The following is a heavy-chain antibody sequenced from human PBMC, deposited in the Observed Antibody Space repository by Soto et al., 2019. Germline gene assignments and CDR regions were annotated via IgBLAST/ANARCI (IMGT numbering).Heavy chain of an antibody. V-gene: IGHV4-59*01. CDR3: ARGSHYYDSSGYYIGY. Sequence: PSETLSLTCTVSGGSISSYYWSWIRQPPGKGLEWIGYIYYSGSTNYNPSLKSRVTISVDTSKNQFSLKLSSVTAADTAVYYCARGSHYYDSSGYYIGYWGQGTLVTVS. J-gene: IGHJ4*02. CDR1: GGSISSYY. D-gene: IGHD3-22*01. CDR2: IYYSGST.